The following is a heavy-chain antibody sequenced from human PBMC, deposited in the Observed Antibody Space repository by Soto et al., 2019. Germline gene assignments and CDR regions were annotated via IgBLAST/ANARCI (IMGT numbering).Heavy chain of an antibody. CDR3: ARGVTMVRGVGLFYFDD. Sequence: SETLSLTCTVSGGAISRGGYYWSWIRQHPGKGLEWIGYMYYSGSTYYNPSLKSRITISVDTSKKKFSLKLSSVTAADTAVYYCARGVTMVRGVGLFYFDDWGQGTLVTVSS. CDR2: MYYSGST. D-gene: IGHD3-10*01. V-gene: IGHV4-31*03. J-gene: IGHJ4*02. CDR1: GGAISRGGYY.